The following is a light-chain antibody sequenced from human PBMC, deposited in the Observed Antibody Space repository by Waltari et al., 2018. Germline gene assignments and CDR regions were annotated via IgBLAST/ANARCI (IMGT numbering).Light chain of an antibody. CDR1: QSVGTY. CDR2: DGS. Sequence: EIVLTQSPATLSLSPWETATLSCRASQSVGTYLAWYQQRPGQAPRLLIDDGSNRATGIPARFRGSGSGTDFTLTISSLEPEDFAVYYCQQRSNWTPHTFGQGARLEIK. V-gene: IGKV3-11*01. J-gene: IGKJ2*01. CDR3: QQRSNWTPHT.